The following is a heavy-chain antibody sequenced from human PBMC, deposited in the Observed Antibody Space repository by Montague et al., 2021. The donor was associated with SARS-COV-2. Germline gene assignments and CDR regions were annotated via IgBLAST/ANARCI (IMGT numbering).Heavy chain of an antibody. CDR2: IYSGGSST. CDR1: GFTFSSYA. CDR3: ALWNILTGYWSS. D-gene: IGHD3-9*01. V-gene: IGHV3-23*03. Sequence: SLRLSCAASGFTFSSYAMSWVRQAPGKGLEWVSVIYSGGSSTYYEDSVKGRFTISRDNSKNTLYLQMNSLRAEDTAVYYCALWNILTGYWSSWGQGTLVTVSS. J-gene: IGHJ4*02.